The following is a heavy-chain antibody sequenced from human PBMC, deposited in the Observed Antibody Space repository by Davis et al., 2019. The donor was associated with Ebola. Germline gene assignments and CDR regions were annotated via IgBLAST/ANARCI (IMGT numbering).Heavy chain of an antibody. V-gene: IGHV1-18*01. CDR1: GYTFTSYG. Sequence: ASVKVSCKASGYTFTSYGISWVRQAPGQGLEWMGWISAYNGNTNYAQKLQGRVTMTTDTSTSTAYMELRSLRSDDTAVYYCARDPRYCSGGSCYSGKGWFDPWGQGTLVTVSS. CDR3: ARDPRYCSGGSCYSGKGWFDP. D-gene: IGHD2-15*01. J-gene: IGHJ5*02. CDR2: ISAYNGNT.